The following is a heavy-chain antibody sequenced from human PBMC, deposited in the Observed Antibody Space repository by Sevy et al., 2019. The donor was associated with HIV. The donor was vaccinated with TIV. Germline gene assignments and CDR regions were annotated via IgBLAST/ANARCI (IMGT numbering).Heavy chain of an antibody. V-gene: IGHV3-7*03. CDR1: GFTFSSYW. J-gene: IGHJ6*03. Sequence: GGSLRLSCAASGFTFSSYWMSWVRQAPGKGLEWVANIKQDGSEKYYVDTVKGRFTISRDHAKNSLYLQMNSLRAEDTAVYYCAREYAGTPYYYYYYMDVWGKGTTVTVSS. D-gene: IGHD6-13*01. CDR2: IKQDGSEK. CDR3: AREYAGTPYYYYYYMDV.